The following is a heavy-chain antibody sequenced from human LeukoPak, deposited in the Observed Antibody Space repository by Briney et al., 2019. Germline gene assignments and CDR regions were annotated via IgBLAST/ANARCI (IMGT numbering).Heavy chain of an antibody. CDR1: GGSIRSSSYY. CDR3: ARGFWDWGLSFYYYYMDV. D-gene: IGHD3/OR15-3a*01. J-gene: IGHJ6*03. CDR2: IYYSGNT. Sequence: PSETLSLTCSVSGGSIRSSSYYWGWIRQPPGKGLEWIGSIYYSGNTYYNPSLKSRVTISVDTSKNQFSLKLSSVTAADTAVYYCARGFWDWGLSFYYYYMDVWGKGTTVTISS. V-gene: IGHV4-39*07.